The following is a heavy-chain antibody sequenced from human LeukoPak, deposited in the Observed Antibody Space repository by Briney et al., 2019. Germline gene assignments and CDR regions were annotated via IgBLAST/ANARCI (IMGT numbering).Heavy chain of an antibody. CDR1: GFTFSRYG. D-gene: IGHD2-2*01. J-gene: IGHJ4*02. V-gene: IGHV3-33*01. Sequence: GGSLRLSCAASGFTFSRYGMHWVRQAPGKGLEWVAVIWDDGSNKYYADSVEGRFTISRDNSKNTLYLEMNSLRVEDTAVYYCASRSPASDYWGQGTLVTVSS. CDR3: ASRSPASDY. CDR2: IWDDGSNK.